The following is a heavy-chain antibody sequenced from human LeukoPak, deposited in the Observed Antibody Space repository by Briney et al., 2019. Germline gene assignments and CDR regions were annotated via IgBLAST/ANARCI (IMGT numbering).Heavy chain of an antibody. D-gene: IGHD1-26*01. J-gene: IGHJ4*02. CDR3: AKHTLSSGSPGRPFDY. Sequence: GGSLRLSCAVSGFTFRHYAMSWVRQAPGTGLEWVGSLTDSGDATYYADSVKGRLTISRDNSKSTLYLHISGLRDEDTAVYYCAKHTLSSGSPGRPFDYWGQGTLVTVSS. V-gene: IGHV3-23*01. CDR2: LTDSGDAT. CDR1: GFTFRHYA.